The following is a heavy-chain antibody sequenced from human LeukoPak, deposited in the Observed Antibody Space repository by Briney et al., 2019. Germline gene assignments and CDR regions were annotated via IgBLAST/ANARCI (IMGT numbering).Heavy chain of an antibody. V-gene: IGHV4-39*07. CDR1: GGSITSANYY. CDR3: ARDFLYGNYPDYFDS. Sequence: PSETLSLTCSVSGGSITSANYYWAWIRHPPGGGLEWIGSISYSGTSHYDPSLGRRATMSVDTSKNQLSLLLNSVTAADTAVYYCARDFLYGNYPDYFDSWGQGILVTISS. CDR2: ISYSGTS. D-gene: IGHD2-8*01. J-gene: IGHJ4*02.